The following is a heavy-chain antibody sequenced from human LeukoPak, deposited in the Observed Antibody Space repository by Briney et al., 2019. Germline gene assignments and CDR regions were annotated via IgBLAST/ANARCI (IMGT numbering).Heavy chain of an antibody. V-gene: IGHV4-59*01. Sequence: SETLSLTCTVSGGSISSYYWSWIRQPPGKGLEWIGYIYYSGSTNYNPSLKSQVTISVDTSKNQFSLKLSSVTAADTAVYYCARTDYGGTPFDYWGQGTLVTVSS. CDR1: GGSISSYY. J-gene: IGHJ4*02. D-gene: IGHD4-23*01. CDR3: ARTDYGGTPFDY. CDR2: IYYSGST.